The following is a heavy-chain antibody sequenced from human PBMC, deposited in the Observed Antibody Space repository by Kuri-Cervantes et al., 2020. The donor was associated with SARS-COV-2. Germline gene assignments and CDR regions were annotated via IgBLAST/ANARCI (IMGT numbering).Heavy chain of an antibody. CDR3: ARDGRVAGTWGMWYWFDP. Sequence: SETLSLTCAFYGESFSGYYWNWIRQSPGKGLEWIGEVNHRGSTNYNPSLKSRVTISVDTSKNQFSLKLSSVTAADTAVYYCARDGRVAGTWGMWYWFDPWGQGTLVTVSS. CDR2: VNHRGST. V-gene: IGHV4-34*01. CDR1: GESFSGYY. J-gene: IGHJ5*02. D-gene: IGHD6-19*01.